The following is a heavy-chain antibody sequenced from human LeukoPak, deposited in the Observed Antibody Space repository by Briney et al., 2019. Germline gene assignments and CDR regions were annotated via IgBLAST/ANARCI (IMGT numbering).Heavy chain of an antibody. J-gene: IGHJ4*02. CDR1: GFTFSSYA. CDR2: ISYDGSNK. Sequence: GRSLRLSCAASGFTFSSYAMHWVRQAPGKGLEWVAVISYDGSNKYYADSVKGRFTISRDNSKNTLYLQMNSLRAEDTAVYYCARMGGNMNWGQGTLVTVSS. D-gene: IGHD1-26*01. CDR3: ARMGGNMN. V-gene: IGHV3-30-3*01.